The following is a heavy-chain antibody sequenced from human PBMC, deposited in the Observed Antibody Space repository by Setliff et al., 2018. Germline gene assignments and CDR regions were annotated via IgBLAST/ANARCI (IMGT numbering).Heavy chain of an antibody. V-gene: IGHV3-23*01. D-gene: IGHD2-2*01. CDR2: ISSTITST. J-gene: IGHJ4*02. Sequence: PGGSLRLSCAASGFTFSTYWMHWVRQAPGKGLEWVSAISSTITSTYYADSVKGRFTISRDNSKNTLYLQMNSLRAEDTAIYYCAKDWNPSTYWYTDYFDSWGQGTLVTVSS. CDR1: GFTFSTYW. CDR3: AKDWNPSTYWYTDYFDS.